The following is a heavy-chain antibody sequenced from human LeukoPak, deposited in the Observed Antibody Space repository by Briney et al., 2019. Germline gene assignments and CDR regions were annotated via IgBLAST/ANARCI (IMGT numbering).Heavy chain of an antibody. V-gene: IGHV3-21*01. CDR2: SSESGSAI. CDR1: GFTFSNYA. D-gene: IGHD1-26*01. Sequence: GGSLRLSCAASGFTFSNYAMSWVRQAPGRGLVWVSTSSESGSAIYYADSVKGRFTISRDNAKNSLYLQMNSLRADDTAVYYCARGGSYVHYWGRGPVVTVSS. CDR3: ARGGSYVHY. J-gene: IGHJ4*02.